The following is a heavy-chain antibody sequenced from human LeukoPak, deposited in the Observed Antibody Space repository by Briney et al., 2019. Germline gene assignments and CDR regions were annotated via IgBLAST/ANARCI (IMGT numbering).Heavy chain of an antibody. CDR3: AKEGSSGGYQEF. D-gene: IGHD3-10*01. Sequence: GGSLRLSCAASGFTFSRYGMHWVRQAPGKGLSWVGFIRYDGSNEYYVDSVKGRFTISRDNSRNTLYLQMNSLRTEDTAVYYCAKEGSSGGYQEFGGQGTLVTVSS. CDR1: GFTFSRYG. J-gene: IGHJ4*02. CDR2: IRYDGSNE. V-gene: IGHV3-30*02.